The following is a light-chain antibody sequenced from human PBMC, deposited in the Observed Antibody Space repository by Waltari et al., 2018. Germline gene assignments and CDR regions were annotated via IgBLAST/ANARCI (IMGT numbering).Light chain of an antibody. CDR3: CSYAGDSTWV. Sequence: QSALTQPASVSGSLGQSITISCTGSSSDGGAYKIVLWYQQHPGKAPKLISSEDTKRPSVVSNRFSGSKSGNTASLTISGLQAEDEADYHCCSYAGDSTWVFGGGTVLTVL. J-gene: IGLJ3*02. CDR2: EDT. V-gene: IGLV2-23*01. CDR1: SSDGGAYKI.